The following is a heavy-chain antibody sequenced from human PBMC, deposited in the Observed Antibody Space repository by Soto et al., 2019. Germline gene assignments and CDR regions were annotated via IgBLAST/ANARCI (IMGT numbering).Heavy chain of an antibody. CDR1: GGNFTNYG. V-gene: IGHV1-69*13. CDR2: IIPLFGTT. Sequence: SVKVSCKASGGNFTNYGISWVRQAPGQGLEWMGGIIPLFGTTNYAQKFRGRVSVTADESTSTVYMELNSLRSEDTAIYYCARAHGTSWYNWFDPWGQGTQVTVS. CDR3: ARAHGTSWYNWFDP. D-gene: IGHD6-13*01. J-gene: IGHJ5*02.